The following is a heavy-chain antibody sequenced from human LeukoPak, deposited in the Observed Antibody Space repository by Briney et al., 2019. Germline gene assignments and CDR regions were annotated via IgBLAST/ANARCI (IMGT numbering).Heavy chain of an antibody. CDR2: IKQDGSEK. CDR3: ARVVPQLIVVVPAAQEGDYYYMDV. V-gene: IGHV3-7*01. CDR1: GFTFSSYW. D-gene: IGHD2-2*01. Sequence: GGSLRLSCAASGFTFSSYWMSWVRQAPGKGLEWVANIKQDGSEKYYVDSVKGRFTISRDNAKNSLYLQMNSLRAEDTAVYYCARVVPQLIVVVPAAQEGDYYYMDVWGKGTTVTVSS. J-gene: IGHJ6*03.